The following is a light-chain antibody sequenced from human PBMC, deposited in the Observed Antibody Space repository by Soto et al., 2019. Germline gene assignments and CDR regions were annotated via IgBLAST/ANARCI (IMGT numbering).Light chain of an antibody. CDR3: QQRSNWPWT. J-gene: IGKJ1*01. Sequence: EIVMTQSPATLSVSPGERATLSCRASQSVSSNLAWYQQKPGQAPRLLIYGASTRATGIPARFSGSGSGTVFTLTISRLEPEDFAVYYCQQRSNWPWTFGQGTKVEI. CDR1: QSVSSN. V-gene: IGKV3-15*01. CDR2: GAS.